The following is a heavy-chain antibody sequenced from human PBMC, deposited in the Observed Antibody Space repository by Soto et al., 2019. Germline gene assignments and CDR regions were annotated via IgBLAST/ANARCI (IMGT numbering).Heavy chain of an antibody. D-gene: IGHD4-17*01. Sequence: QITLKESGPTLVKPTQTLTLTCTFSGFSLSTSGVGVGWIRQPPGKALEWLALIYWDDDKRYSPSLKSRLTIPKDTSKNQVVLTMTNMDPVDTATYYCARGWGLRNYFDYWGQGTLVTVSS. V-gene: IGHV2-5*02. CDR3: ARGWGLRNYFDY. CDR2: IYWDDDK. J-gene: IGHJ4*02. CDR1: GFSLSTSGVG.